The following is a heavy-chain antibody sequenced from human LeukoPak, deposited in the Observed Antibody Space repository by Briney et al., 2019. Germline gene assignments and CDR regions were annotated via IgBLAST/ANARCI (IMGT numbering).Heavy chain of an antibody. Sequence: GGSLRLSCAASGFTFSSYWMSWVRQAPGKGLEWVSSISSSSSYIYYADSVKGRFTISRDNAKNSLYLQMNSLRAEDTAVYYCARARIVGYYFDYWGQGTLVTVSS. J-gene: IGHJ4*02. CDR2: ISSSSSYI. D-gene: IGHD2-21*01. V-gene: IGHV3-21*01. CDR3: ARARIVGYYFDY. CDR1: GFTFSSYW.